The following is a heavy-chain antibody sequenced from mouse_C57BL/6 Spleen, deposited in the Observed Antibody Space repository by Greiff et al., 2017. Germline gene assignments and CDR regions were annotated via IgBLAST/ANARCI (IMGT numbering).Heavy chain of an antibody. J-gene: IGHJ1*03. CDR3: ARSPPGSSSHWYFDV. V-gene: IGHV1-7*01. Sequence: VQLQQSGAELAKPGASVKLSCKASGYPFTSYWMPWVKQRPGQGLEWIGYINPSSGYTTYNQKFKDKATLTADKSTSTAYMQLSSLTYEDSAVYYGARSPPGSSSHWYFDVWGTGTTVTVSS. D-gene: IGHD1-1*01. CDR1: GYPFTSYW. CDR2: INPSSGYT.